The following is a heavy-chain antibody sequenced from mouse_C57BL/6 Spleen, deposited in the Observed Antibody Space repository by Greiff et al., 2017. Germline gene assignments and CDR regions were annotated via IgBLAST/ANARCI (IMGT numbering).Heavy chain of an antibody. V-gene: IGHV2-2*01. D-gene: IGHD2-5*01. CDR2: IWSGGST. CDR1: GFSLTSYG. J-gene: IGHJ2*01. CDR3: ASLYSNYEGDYFDY. Sequence: VQLQQSGPGLVQPSQSLSITCTVSGFSLTSYGVHWVRQSPGKGLEWLGVIWSGGSTDYNAAFISRLSISKDNSKSQVFFKMNSLQADDTAIYYCASLYSNYEGDYFDYWGQGTTLTVSS.